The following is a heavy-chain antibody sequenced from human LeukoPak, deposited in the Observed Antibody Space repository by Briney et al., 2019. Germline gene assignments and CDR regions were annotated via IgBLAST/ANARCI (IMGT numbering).Heavy chain of an antibody. V-gene: IGHV3-33*01. CDR2: IWYDGSNK. D-gene: IGHD3-22*01. J-gene: IGHJ4*02. CDR3: ARDLDDSSGYPI. CDR1: GFTFSSYG. Sequence: PGGSLRLSCAASGFTFSSYGMHWVRQAPGKGLEWVAVIWYDGSNKYYADSVKGRFTISRDNSRNTLYLQMNSLRAEDTAVYYCARDLDDSSGYPIWGQGTLVTVSS.